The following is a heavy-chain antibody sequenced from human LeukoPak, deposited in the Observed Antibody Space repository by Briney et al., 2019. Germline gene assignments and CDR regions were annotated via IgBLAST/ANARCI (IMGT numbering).Heavy chain of an antibody. CDR1: GYSISSGYY. J-gene: IGHJ4*02. Sequence: SETLSLTCTVSGYSISSGYYWGWIRQPPGKGLEWIGSIYHIGSTYYNPSLKSRVTISVDTSKNHFSLNLSSVTAADTAVYSCARDFGPCSSTSCYLWYFDYWGQGTLVTVSS. CDR2: IYHIGST. V-gene: IGHV4-38-2*02. CDR3: ARDFGPCSSTSCYLWYFDY. D-gene: IGHD2-2*01.